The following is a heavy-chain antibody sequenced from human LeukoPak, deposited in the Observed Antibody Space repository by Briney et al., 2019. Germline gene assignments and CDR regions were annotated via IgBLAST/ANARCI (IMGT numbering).Heavy chain of an antibody. J-gene: IGHJ3*02. V-gene: IGHV4-39*07. D-gene: IGHD2-15*01. Sequence: PSETLPLTCSVSGGSISSSSYYWGWIRQPPGKGLEWIGSIYYSGSTNYNPSLKSRVTISVDTSKNQFSLKLSSVTAADTAVYYCAREFGTVVANYDAFDIWGQGTMVTVSS. CDR1: GGSISSSSYY. CDR2: IYYSGST. CDR3: AREFGTVVANYDAFDI.